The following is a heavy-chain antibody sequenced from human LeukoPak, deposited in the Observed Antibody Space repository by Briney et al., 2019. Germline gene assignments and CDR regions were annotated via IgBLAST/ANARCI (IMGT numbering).Heavy chain of an antibody. V-gene: IGHV4-59*08. D-gene: IGHD3-10*01. Sequence: SETLSLTCTVSGGSISSYYWSWIRQPPGKGLEWIGYIYYSGSTNYNPSLKSRVTISVDTSKNQFSLKLSSVTAADTAVYYCARLSITMVRGVIEWFDPWGQGTLVTVSS. CDR1: GGSISSYY. J-gene: IGHJ5*02. CDR3: ARLSITMVRGVIEWFDP. CDR2: IYYSGST.